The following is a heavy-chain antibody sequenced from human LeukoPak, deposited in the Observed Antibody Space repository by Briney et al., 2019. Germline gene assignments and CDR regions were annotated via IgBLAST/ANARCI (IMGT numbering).Heavy chain of an antibody. CDR1: GYTFTGYY. D-gene: IGHD3-22*01. CDR3: ARTTYYYDSSGYPVLYYFDY. CDR2: INPNSGGT. J-gene: IGHJ4*02. Sequence: GASVKVSCKASGYTFTGYYMHWVRQAPGQGLEWMGWINPNSGGTNYAQKFQGWVTMTRDTSISTAYIELSRLRSDDTAVYYCARTTYYYDSSGYPVLYYFDYWGQGTLVTVSS. V-gene: IGHV1-2*04.